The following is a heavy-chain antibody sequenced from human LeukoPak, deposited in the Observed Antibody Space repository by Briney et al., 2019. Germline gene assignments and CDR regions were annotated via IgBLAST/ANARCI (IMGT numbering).Heavy chain of an antibody. CDR1: GGSFSGYY. Sequence: SETLSLTCAVYGGSFSGYYWSWIRQPPGKGLEWIGEINHSGSTNHNPSLKSRVTISVDTYKNQFSLKLSSVTAADTGVYYCARGPPLYSSGWYAGYWGQGTLVTVSS. V-gene: IGHV4-34*01. D-gene: IGHD6-19*01. CDR3: ARGPPLYSSGWYAGY. J-gene: IGHJ4*02. CDR2: INHSGST.